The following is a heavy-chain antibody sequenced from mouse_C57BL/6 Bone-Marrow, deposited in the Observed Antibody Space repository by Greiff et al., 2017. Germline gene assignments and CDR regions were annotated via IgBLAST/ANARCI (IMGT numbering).Heavy chain of an antibody. CDR2: IYPGSGNT. CDR3: ASQTDPLWSVYAMDY. D-gene: IGHD1-1*02. V-gene: IGHV1-76*01. Sequence: QVQLQQSGAELVRPGASVKLSCKASGYTFTDYYINWVKQRPGQGLEWIARIYPGSGNTYYNEKFKGKATLTAEKSSSTAYMQLSSLTSEDSAVYFCASQTDPLWSVYAMDYWGQGTSVTVSS. J-gene: IGHJ4*01. CDR1: GYTFTDYY.